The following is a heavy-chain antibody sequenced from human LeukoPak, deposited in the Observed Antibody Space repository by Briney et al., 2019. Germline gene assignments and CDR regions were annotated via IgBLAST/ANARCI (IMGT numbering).Heavy chain of an antibody. Sequence: SGGSLRLSCAASGFTFSSYAMHWVRQAPVKGLEWVAVISYDGSNKYYADSVKGRFTISRDNSKNTLYLQMNSLRAEDTAVYYCARGEIPSHYYDSSGYYYYWGQGTLVTVSS. CDR1: GFTFSSYA. V-gene: IGHV3-30-3*01. CDR2: ISYDGSNK. CDR3: ARGEIPSHYYDSSGYYYY. J-gene: IGHJ4*02. D-gene: IGHD3-22*01.